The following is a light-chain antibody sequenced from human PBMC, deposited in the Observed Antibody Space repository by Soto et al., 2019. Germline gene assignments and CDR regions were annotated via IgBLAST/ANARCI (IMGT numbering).Light chain of an antibody. CDR2: EVS. CDR1: SSDVGAHKY. CDR3: SSYTTTNTVL. V-gene: IGLV2-14*01. Sequence: QSVLTQPASVSGSPGQSITISCTGTSSDVGAHKYVSWYQHHPGKAPKRIIYEVSDRPSGVSPRVSGSKSGNTASLPISGLHAEEQAHYNCSSYTTTNTVLFGGRTKLAVL. J-gene: IGLJ2*01.